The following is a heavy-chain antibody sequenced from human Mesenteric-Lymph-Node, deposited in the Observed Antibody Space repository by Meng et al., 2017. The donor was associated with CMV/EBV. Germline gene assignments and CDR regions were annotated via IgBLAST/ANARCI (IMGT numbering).Heavy chain of an antibody. D-gene: IGHD3-10*01. CDR1: GFTISSYG. J-gene: IGHJ4*02. CDR3: AKDEQWFGQSFPDY. V-gene: IGHV3-30*02. Sequence: GGSLRLSCAASGFTISSYGMHWVCQAPGKGLEWVAFIRYDGSEKYYADSVRGRFTISRDNSKNTVFLQMNSLSSDDTAIYYCAKDEQWFGQSFPDYWGQGTAVTVSS. CDR2: IRYDGSEK.